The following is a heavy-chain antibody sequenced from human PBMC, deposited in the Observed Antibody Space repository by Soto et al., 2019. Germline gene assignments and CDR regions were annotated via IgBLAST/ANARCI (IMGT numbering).Heavy chain of an antibody. D-gene: IGHD3-10*01. Sequence: PSETLSLTCTVSGDSISTYYWNWIRQPPGKGLEWIGYIHYSGSTNYNPSLQRRVTISVDTSKNQFSLKLRSVTAADTAVYYCAREVYYASGTYHSPYFDNWGQGTLVTVSS. V-gene: IGHV4-59*01. CDR3: AREVYYASGTYHSPYFDN. CDR2: IHYSGST. CDR1: GDSISTYY. J-gene: IGHJ4*02.